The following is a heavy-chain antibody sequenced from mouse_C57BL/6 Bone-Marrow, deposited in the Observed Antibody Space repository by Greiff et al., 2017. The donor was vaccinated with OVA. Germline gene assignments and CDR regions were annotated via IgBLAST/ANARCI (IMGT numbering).Heavy chain of an antibody. D-gene: IGHD2-3*01. V-gene: IGHV5-6*01. CDR2: ISSGGSYT. Sequence: EVQLVESGGDLVKPGGSLKLSCAASGFTFSSYGMSWVRQTPDKRLEWVATISSGGSYTYYPDSVKGRFTISRDNAKNPLYLQMSSLKSEDTAMYYCAGVTTDYWGQGTTLTVSS. CDR3: AGVTTDY. CDR1: GFTFSSYG. J-gene: IGHJ2*01.